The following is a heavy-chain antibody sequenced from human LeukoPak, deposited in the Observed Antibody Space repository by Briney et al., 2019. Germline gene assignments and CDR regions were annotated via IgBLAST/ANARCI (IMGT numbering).Heavy chain of an antibody. CDR1: GFTFSSFW. CDR2: IKQDGSEK. V-gene: IGHV3-7*01. CDR3: ASGNYGSGSSYAFDI. D-gene: IGHD3-10*01. J-gene: IGHJ3*02. Sequence: GGSLRLSCAASGFTFSSFWMSWVRQAPGKGLEWVANIKQDGSEKYYVDSVKGRFTIFRDNAKNSLYLQMNSLRAEDTAVYYCASGNYGSGSSYAFDIWGQGTMVTVSS.